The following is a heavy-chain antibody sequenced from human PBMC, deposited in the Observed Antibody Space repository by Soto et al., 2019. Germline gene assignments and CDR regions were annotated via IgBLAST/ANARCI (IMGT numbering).Heavy chain of an antibody. V-gene: IGHV4-59*01. Sequence: SETLSLTCTVSGGSISSYYWSWIRQPPGKGLEWIGYIYYSGSTNYNPSLKSRVTISVDTSKNQFSLKLSSVTAADTAVYYCARDRNYSGYDIWGQGTMVTVSS. D-gene: IGHD5-12*01. CDR1: GGSISSYY. J-gene: IGHJ3*02. CDR2: IYYSGST. CDR3: ARDRNYSGYDI.